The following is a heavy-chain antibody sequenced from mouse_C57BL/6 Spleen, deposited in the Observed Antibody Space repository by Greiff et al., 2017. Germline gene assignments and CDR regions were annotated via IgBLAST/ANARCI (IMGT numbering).Heavy chain of an antibody. D-gene: IGHD1-1*01. CDR3: ARSGYYGSGYFDY. CDR2: IDPSDSYT. J-gene: IGHJ2*01. V-gene: IGHV1-69*01. Sequence: QVQLQQPGAELVMPGASVKLSCKASGYTFTSYWMHWVKQRPGQGLEWIGEIDPSDSYTNYNQKFKGKSTLTVDKSSSTAYMQLSSLTSEDSAVYYCARSGYYGSGYFDYWGQGTTLTVSS. CDR1: GYTFTSYW.